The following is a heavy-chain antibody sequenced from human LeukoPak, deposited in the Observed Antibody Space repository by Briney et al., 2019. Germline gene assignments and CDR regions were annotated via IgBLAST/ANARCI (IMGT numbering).Heavy chain of an antibody. J-gene: IGHJ6*02. CDR3: ARLVRYYGMDV. CDR2: IYYSGST. Sequence: ASETLSLTCTVSGGSISSYYWSWIRQPPGKGLEWIGYIYYSGSTNYNPSLKSRVTISVDTSKNQFSLKLSSVAAADTAVYYCARLVRYYGMDVWGQGTTVTVSS. V-gene: IGHV4-59*01. CDR1: GGSISSYY. D-gene: IGHD2-21*01.